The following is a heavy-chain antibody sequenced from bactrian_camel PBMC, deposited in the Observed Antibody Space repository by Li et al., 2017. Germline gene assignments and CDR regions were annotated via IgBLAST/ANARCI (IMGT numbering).Heavy chain of an antibody. J-gene: IGHJ4*01. D-gene: IGHD4*01. CDR2: IDSETA. V-gene: IGHV3S53*01. CDR1: ENVVRTYC. CDR3: AADRRHRQQMYGDSWFPADYAH. Sequence: HVQLVESGGGSVQAGGSLRLSCTASENVVRTYCMAWFRQAPGKKREGVAAIDSETATYTASVKGRFTISRDDSGNTVYLQMNDLKPEDTAMYYCAADRRHRQQMYGDSWFPADYAHWGQGTQVTVS.